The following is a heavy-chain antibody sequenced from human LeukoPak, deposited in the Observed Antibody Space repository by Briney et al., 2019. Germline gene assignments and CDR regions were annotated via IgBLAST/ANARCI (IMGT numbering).Heavy chain of an antibody. D-gene: IGHD2-2*01. CDR3: VYCDSTTCYRGSRFDY. Sequence: SETLSLTCAVYGGSFSGYYWNWIRQPPGKGLEWIGESKYSGSTNYNPSLKSRVTISVDTSKNQISLKLTSVTAADTAIYYCVYCDSTTCYRGSRFDYWGQGTLVTVSS. J-gene: IGHJ4*02. CDR1: GGSFSGYY. V-gene: IGHV4-34*01. CDR2: SKYSGST.